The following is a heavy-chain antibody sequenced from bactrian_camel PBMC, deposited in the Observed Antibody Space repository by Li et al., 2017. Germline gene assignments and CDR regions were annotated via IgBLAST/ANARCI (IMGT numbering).Heavy chain of an antibody. V-gene: IGHV3S40*01. Sequence: VQLVESGGGLVQPGGSLRLSCAASGFTFNEHDMSWARQAPGKGLEWISSINARSGSTPYADSVKGRFTISQDNAKNTVYLQMNSLKPEDTAMYYCAAAFGCGMVAGTIGGEFAYWGQGTQVTVS. CDR3: AAAFGCGMVAGTIGGEFAY. J-gene: IGHJ6*01. CDR1: GFTFNEHD. D-gene: IGHD6*01. CDR2: INARSGST.